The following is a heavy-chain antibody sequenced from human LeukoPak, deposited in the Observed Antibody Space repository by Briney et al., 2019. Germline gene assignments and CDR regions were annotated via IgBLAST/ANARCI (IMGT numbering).Heavy chain of an antibody. V-gene: IGHV3-30-3*01. Sequence: GGSLRLSCAASGFAFSSYAMHWVRQGPGKGLEWVALVSYDGGSKYYADSVKGRITISRDDSKKTLYLQMNSLRTEDTAVYYCALLGVVIPPDTYDVWGQGTLVTVSS. CDR3: ALLGVVIPPDTYDV. J-gene: IGHJ3*01. CDR2: VSYDGGSK. D-gene: IGHD3-3*01. CDR1: GFAFSSYA.